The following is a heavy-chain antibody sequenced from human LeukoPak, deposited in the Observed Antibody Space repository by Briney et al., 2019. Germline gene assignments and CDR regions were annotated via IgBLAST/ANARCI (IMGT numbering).Heavy chain of an antibody. Sequence: SETLSLTCTVSGGSISSSSYYWGWIRQPPGKGLEWIGSISYSGSTYYNPSLKSRVTISVDTSKNQFSLKLNSVTAADTAVYYCARAGYSISWSRYFFDYWGQGTLVTVSS. V-gene: IGHV4-39*07. J-gene: IGHJ4*02. CDR2: ISYSGST. CDR3: ARAGYSISWSRYFFDY. D-gene: IGHD6-13*01. CDR1: GGSISSSSYY.